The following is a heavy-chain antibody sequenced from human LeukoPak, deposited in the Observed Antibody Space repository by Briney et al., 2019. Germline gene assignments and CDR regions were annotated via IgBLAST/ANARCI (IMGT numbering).Heavy chain of an antibody. J-gene: IGHJ3*02. D-gene: IGHD2-2*01. CDR1: GFTFSSYW. V-gene: IGHV3-7*04. Sequence: GGSLRLSCAASGFTFSSYWMSWVRQAPGKGLEWVANLKQDGSEKYYVDSVKGRFTISRDNAKNSLYLQMNSLRAEDTAVYYCARGDGDTEGCSSTSCYFAFDIWGQGTMVTVSS. CDR3: ARGDGDTEGCSSTSCYFAFDI. CDR2: LKQDGSEK.